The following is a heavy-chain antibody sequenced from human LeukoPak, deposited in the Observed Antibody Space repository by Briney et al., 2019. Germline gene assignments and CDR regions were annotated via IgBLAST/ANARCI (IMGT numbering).Heavy chain of an antibody. CDR1: AASISNYY. Sequence: SETLSLTCAVSAASISNYYWSWIRQAPGKGLEWVGYISTSGSTNYNPSLKSRVSISLDTSKNRFSLNLNFVTAADTAVYYCASPRSGYRYTFDYWGQGALVTVSS. V-gene: IGHV4-4*09. D-gene: IGHD3-22*01. CDR3: ASPRSGYRYTFDY. J-gene: IGHJ4*02. CDR2: ISTSGST.